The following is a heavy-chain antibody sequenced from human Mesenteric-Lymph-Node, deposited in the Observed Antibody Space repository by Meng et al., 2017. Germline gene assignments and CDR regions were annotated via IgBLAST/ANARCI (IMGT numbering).Heavy chain of an antibody. J-gene: IGHJ4*02. CDR3: ARGPREGPFDY. Sequence: EVRRVESGGGLVEPGWSLRLSCAASGFAFSRSSMNWVRKAPGKGLEWVSSISSSSSYIYYADSVKGRFTISRTNAKNSLYLQMNSLRAEDTAVYYCARGPREGPFDYWGQGTLVTVSS. CDR2: ISSSSSYI. CDR1: GFAFSRSS. V-gene: IGHV3-21*01. D-gene: IGHD1-26*01.